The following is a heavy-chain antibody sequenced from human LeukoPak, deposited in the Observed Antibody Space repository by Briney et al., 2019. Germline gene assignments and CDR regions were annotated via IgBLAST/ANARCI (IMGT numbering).Heavy chain of an antibody. CDR1: GFTFSIYA. CDR3: AKRGADYYFEY. J-gene: IGHJ4*02. Sequence: GGSLRLSCAASGFTFSIYAMHWVRQAPGKGLEWVSGISASGSSTYYVDSVKGRFTFSRDNSNNTLYLQMNSLRAEDTAVYYCAKRGADYYFEYWGQGTLVSVSS. D-gene: IGHD3-10*01. CDR2: ISASGSST. V-gene: IGHV3-23*01.